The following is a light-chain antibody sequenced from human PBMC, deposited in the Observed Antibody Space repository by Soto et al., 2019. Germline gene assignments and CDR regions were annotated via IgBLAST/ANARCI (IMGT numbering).Light chain of an antibody. CDR2: DAS. Sequence: EIVLTQSPGTLSLSPGERATLSCRASQSVSSNYLAWFQQKPGQAPRFLISDASRRATGIPDRFSGSGSGTDFTLTISRLEPEDFAVYYCQQFGSSPITFGQGTRLE. CDR1: QSVSSNY. V-gene: IGKV3-20*01. CDR3: QQFGSSPIT. J-gene: IGKJ5*01.